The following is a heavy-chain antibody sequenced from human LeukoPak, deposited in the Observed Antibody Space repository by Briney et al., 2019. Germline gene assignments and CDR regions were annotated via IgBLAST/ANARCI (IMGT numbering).Heavy chain of an antibody. CDR3: ASGVATISFFY. V-gene: IGHV3-30*04. D-gene: IGHD5-12*01. J-gene: IGHJ4*02. CDR2: ISYDGSNK. Sequence: WGSLRLSCAASGFTFSSYAMHWVRQAPGKGLEWVAVISYDGSNKYYADSVKGRFTISRDNSKNTLYLQMNSLRAEDTAVYYCASGVATISFFYWGQGTLVTVSS. CDR1: GFTFSSYA.